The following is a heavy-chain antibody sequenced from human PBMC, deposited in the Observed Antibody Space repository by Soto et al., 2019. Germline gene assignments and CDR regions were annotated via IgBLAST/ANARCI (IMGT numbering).Heavy chain of an antibody. V-gene: IGHV4-61*01. CDR1: GGSVSSGSYY. Sequence: SETLSLTCTVSGGSVSSGSYYWSWIRQPPGKGLEWIGYIYYSGSTNYNPSLKSRVTISVDTSKNQFSLKLSSVTAADTAVYYCARVSPGYDFWSGYYPPYYFDYWGQGTMVTVSS. CDR2: IYYSGST. D-gene: IGHD3-3*01. J-gene: IGHJ4*02. CDR3: ARVSPGYDFWSGYYPPYYFDY.